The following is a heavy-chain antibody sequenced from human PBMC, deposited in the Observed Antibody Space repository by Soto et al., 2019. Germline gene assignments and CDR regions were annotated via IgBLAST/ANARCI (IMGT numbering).Heavy chain of an antibody. D-gene: IGHD4-17*01. J-gene: IGHJ5*02. CDR3: AKDLYGDYEWDNWFDP. Sequence: GGSLRLSCAASGFTFSSYGMHWVRQAPGKGLEWVAVISYDGSNKYYADSVKGRFTISRDNSKNTLYLQMNSLRAEDTAVYYCAKDLYGDYEWDNWFDPWGQGTLVTVSS. V-gene: IGHV3-30*18. CDR1: GFTFSSYG. CDR2: ISYDGSNK.